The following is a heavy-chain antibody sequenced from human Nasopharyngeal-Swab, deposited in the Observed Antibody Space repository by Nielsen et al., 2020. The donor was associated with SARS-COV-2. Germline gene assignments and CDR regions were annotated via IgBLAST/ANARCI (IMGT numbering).Heavy chain of an antibody. CDR2: IYSGGRI. D-gene: IGHD5-18*01. Sequence: LSLTCAASGFTVTTNDMSWVRQAPGKGLEWVSIIYSGGRIDYADSVKGRFTISRDNSKNTLYLQMNSLRVEDTAVYYCARGITWIQLPFDYWGQGTLVSVSS. V-gene: IGHV3-66*01. J-gene: IGHJ4*02. CDR1: GFTVTTND. CDR3: ARGITWIQLPFDY.